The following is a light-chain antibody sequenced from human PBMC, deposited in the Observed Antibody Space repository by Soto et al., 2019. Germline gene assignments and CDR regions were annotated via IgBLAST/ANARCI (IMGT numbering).Light chain of an antibody. Sequence: DIQMNQSPSTLSASVGDRVTITCRASQSISSWLAWYQQKPGKAPKLLIYKASSLESGVPSRFSGSGSGTEFTLTISSLQPDDFATYYCQQYNSYSLTVGGGTKVAIK. CDR3: QQYNSYSLT. CDR1: QSISSW. CDR2: KAS. V-gene: IGKV1-5*03. J-gene: IGKJ4*01.